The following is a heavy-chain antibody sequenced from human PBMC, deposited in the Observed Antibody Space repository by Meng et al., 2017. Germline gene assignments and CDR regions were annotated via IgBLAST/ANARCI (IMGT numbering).Heavy chain of an antibody. D-gene: IGHD2-15*01. CDR3: ARWSIYCSGGSCYSFDY. CDR2: IYHSGST. CDR1: GGSISSSNW. V-gene: IGHV4-4*02. Sequence: QVQLQESGPGLVKPSGTLSLTCAVSGGSISSSNWWSWVRQPPGKGLEWIGEIYHSGSTNYNPSLKSRVTISADKSKNQFSLKLSSVTAADTAVYYCARWSIYCSGGSCYSFDYWGQGTLVTVSS. J-gene: IGHJ4*02.